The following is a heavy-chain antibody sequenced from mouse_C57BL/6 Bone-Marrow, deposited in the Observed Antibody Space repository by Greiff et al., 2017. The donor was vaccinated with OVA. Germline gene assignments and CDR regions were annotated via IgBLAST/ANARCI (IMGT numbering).Heavy chain of an antibody. CDR3: ARTTGRVPWFAY. D-gene: IGHD1-1*01. CDR2: IHPNSGST. J-gene: IGHJ3*01. V-gene: IGHV1-64*01. CDR1: GYTFTSYW. Sequence: QVQLQQPGAELVKPGASVKLSCKASGYTFTSYWMHWVKQRPGQGLEWIGMIHPNSGSTNYNEKFKSKATLTVDKSSSTAYMQLSSLTSEDSAVYYGARTTGRVPWFAYWGQGTLVTVSA.